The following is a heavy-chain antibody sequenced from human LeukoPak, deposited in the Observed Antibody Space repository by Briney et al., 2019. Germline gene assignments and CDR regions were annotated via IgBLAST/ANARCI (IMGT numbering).Heavy chain of an antibody. D-gene: IGHD3-22*01. CDR1: GFTFSSYW. CDR3: ARDDSSGYYYTDKKGAFDI. V-gene: IGHV3-74*01. J-gene: IGHJ3*02. CDR2: INSDGSST. Sequence: PGGSLRLSCAASGFTFSSYWMHWVRQAPGKGLVWVSRINSDGSSTSYADSVKGRFTISKDNAKNTLYLQMNSLRAEDTAVYYCARDDSSGYYYTDKKGAFDIWGQGTMVTVSS.